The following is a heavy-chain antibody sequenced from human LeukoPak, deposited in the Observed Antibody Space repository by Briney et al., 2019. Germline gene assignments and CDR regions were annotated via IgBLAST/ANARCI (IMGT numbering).Heavy chain of an antibody. Sequence: GGSLRLSCTVSGFTFYNTWMNWVRRAPGKGLEWVGRIKTRSDGGTTDYAAPIKGRFTISRDDSKNTLFLQMNSLKTEDTAVYYCAAGGYDFSYWGQGTLVTVSS. CDR3: AAGGYDFSY. D-gene: IGHD5-12*01. CDR1: GFTFYNTW. J-gene: IGHJ4*02. CDR2: IKTRSDGGTT. V-gene: IGHV3-15*07.